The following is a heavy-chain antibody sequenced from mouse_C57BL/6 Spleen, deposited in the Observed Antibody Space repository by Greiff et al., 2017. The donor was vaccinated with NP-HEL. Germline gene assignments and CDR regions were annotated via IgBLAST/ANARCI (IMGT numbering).Heavy chain of an antibody. V-gene: IGHV6-6*01. J-gene: IGHJ4*01. CDR1: GFTFSDAW. CDR3: TWQGGDGAMDY. Sequence: DVMLVESGGGLVQPGGSMKLSCAASGFTFSDAWMDWVRQSPEKGLEWVAEIRNKANNHATYYAESVKGRFTISRDDSKSSVYLQMNSLRADDTGIYYCTWQGGDGAMDYWGQGTSVTVSS. D-gene: IGHD2-13*01. CDR2: IRNKANNHAT.